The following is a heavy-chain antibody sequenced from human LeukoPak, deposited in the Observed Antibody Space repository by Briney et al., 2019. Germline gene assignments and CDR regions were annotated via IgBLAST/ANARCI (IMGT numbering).Heavy chain of an antibody. CDR2: IRSNADTYAT. CDR3: TRSHPMVRGAFPPRYYYYYMDV. Sequence: GGSLRLSCAASGFTFRDSAMHWVRQASGKGLEWVGRIRSNADTYATEYAASVKGRFTISRDDSKNTSYLQMSSLKTEDTAVYYCTRSHPMVRGAFPPRYYYYYMDVWGIGTTVTVSS. J-gene: IGHJ6*03. V-gene: IGHV3-73*01. D-gene: IGHD3-10*01. CDR1: GFTFRDSA.